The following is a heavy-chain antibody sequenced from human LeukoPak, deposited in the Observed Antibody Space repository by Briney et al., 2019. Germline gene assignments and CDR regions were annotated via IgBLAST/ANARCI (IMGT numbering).Heavy chain of an antibody. CDR1: GFIFSTYW. CDR3: AKDHSADGWPTFEY. D-gene: IGHD5-24*01. Sequence: GGPLRLSCAASGFIFSTYWMHWVRQVPGKGLVWVSRINGDGSSTSYADSVRGRFTISRDTSQNELYLQMNSLRVDDSAIYYCAKDHSADGWPTFEYWGRRTLVTVSS. V-gene: IGHV3-74*01. CDR2: INGDGSST. J-gene: IGHJ4*02.